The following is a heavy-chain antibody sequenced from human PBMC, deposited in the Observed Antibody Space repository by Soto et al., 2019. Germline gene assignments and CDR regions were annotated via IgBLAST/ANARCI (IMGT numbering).Heavy chain of an antibody. CDR2: ISGSGDRT. D-gene: IGHD2-2*01. CDR1: GFTFNTYG. Sequence: GGSLRLSCAASGFTFNTYGMTWVRQAPGKGLEWVSDISGSGDRTRYANSVKGWFTISRDDSKSILYLQMNSLRAEDTAVYYCAKDLLPDVVETAGYWGQGTLVTVSS. V-gene: IGHV3-23*01. J-gene: IGHJ4*02. CDR3: AKDLLPDVVETAGY.